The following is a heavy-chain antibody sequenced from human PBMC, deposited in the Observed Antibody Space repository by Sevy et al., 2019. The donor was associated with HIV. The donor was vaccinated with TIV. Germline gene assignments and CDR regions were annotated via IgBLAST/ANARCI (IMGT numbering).Heavy chain of an antibody. D-gene: IGHD1-1*01. CDR3: ARETEGGYEP. J-gene: IGHJ5*02. V-gene: IGHV3-53*01. Sequence: GGSLRLSCAVSRFTVSNNYITRVRQAPGKGLEWVSAIYAGGNTYYADSVKGRFTISRDNSKNTVYLQMNTLTADDTAVYYCARETEGGYEPWGQGTLVTVSS. CDR1: RFTVSNNY. CDR2: IYAGGNT.